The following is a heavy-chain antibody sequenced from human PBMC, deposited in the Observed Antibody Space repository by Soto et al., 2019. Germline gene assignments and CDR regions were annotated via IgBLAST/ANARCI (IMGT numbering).Heavy chain of an antibody. CDR3: AREDHGGLLPGYYYYGMDV. V-gene: IGHV3-30-3*01. CDR2: ISYDGSKK. Sequence: QVQLVESGGGVVQPGRSLRLSCAASGFIFSSYAMNWVRQAPGNGLEWVALISYDGSKKYYADSVKGRFTISRDNSRDTLYLEMNRLRAEDTAVYYCAREDHGGLLPGYYYYGMDVWGQGTTVTVSS. D-gene: IGHD3-16*01. CDR1: GFIFSSYA. J-gene: IGHJ6*02.